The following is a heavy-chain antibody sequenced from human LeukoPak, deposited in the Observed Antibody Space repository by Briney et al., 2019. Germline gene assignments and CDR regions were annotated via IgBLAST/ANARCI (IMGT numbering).Heavy chain of an antibody. CDR3: AKVEQRWGFFDY. V-gene: IGHV3-23*01. J-gene: IGHJ4*02. Sequence: GGSLRLSCAASGFTFSSYSMNWVRQAPGKGLEWVSAISGSGGSTYYADSVKGRFTISRDNSKNTLYLQMNSLRAEDTAVYYCAKVEQRWGFFDYWGQGTLVTVSS. CDR2: ISGSGGST. CDR1: GFTFSSYS. D-gene: IGHD1-26*01.